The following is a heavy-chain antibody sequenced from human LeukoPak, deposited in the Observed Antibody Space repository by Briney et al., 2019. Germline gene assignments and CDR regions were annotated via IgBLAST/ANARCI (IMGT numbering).Heavy chain of an antibody. J-gene: IGHJ4*02. Sequence: PGGSLRLSCAASGFTFSSYSMNWVRQAPGKGLEWVSSISSSSSYIYYVDSVKGRFTISRDNAKNSLYLQMNSLRAEDTAVYYCARDLRYYYGSGSYRDYWGQGTLVTVSS. CDR1: GFTFSSYS. CDR3: ARDLRYYYGSGSYRDY. D-gene: IGHD3-10*01. CDR2: ISSSSSYI. V-gene: IGHV3-21*01.